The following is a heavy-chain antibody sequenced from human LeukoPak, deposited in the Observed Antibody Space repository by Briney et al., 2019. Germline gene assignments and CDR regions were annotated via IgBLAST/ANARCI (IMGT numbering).Heavy chain of an antibody. CDR1: GYTFTSYG. V-gene: IGHV1-18*01. D-gene: IGHD1-14*01. CDR3: ARALTLPVYYYYYMDV. J-gene: IGHJ6*03. CDR2: ISTYNGNT. Sequence: ASVKVSCKASGYTFTSYGISWVRQAPGQGLEWMGWISTYNGNTNYAQKFQGRVTMATDTSTSTAYMELRSLRSDDTAVYYCARALTLPVYYYYYMDVWGKGTTVTVSS.